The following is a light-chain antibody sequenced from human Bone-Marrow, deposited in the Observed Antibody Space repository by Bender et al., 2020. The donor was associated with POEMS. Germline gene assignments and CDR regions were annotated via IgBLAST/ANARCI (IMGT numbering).Light chain of an antibody. CDR2: EDS. CDR3: YSTDSSGNHRV. J-gene: IGLJ2*01. CDR1: ALPKKY. Sequence: SYELTQPPSVSVSPGQMARITCSGDALPKKYAYWYQQKSGQAPVLVIYEDSKRPSGIPERFSGSRSGTMATLTISGAQVEDGADYYCYSTDSSGNHRVFGGGSKLPVL. V-gene: IGLV3-10*01.